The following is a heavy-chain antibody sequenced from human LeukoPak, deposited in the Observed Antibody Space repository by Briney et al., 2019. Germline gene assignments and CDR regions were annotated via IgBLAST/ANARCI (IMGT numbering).Heavy chain of an antibody. J-gene: IGHJ4*02. CDR3: AGGSLRFLEWLLSLFDY. V-gene: IGHV3-48*02. Sequence: GGSLRLSCAASGFTFSSYGMNWVRQAPGKGLEWVSYISSSSSTIYYADSVKGRFTISRDNAKNSLYLQMNSLRDEDTAVYYCAGGSLRFLEWLLSLFDYWGQGTLVTVSS. CDR2: ISSSSSTI. D-gene: IGHD3-3*01. CDR1: GFTFSSYG.